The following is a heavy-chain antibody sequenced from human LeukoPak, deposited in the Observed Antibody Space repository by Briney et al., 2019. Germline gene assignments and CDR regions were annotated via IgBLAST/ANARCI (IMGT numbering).Heavy chain of an antibody. Sequence: GESLSLSCAASGFTVSSNYMTWVRQAPGKGLEWVSVIFNGGSTYYADSVKGRFTISTDNSKNTVYLQMKSLRAEDTAVYYCARGLYASGTYYNFFDYWAQGILVTVSS. D-gene: IGHD3-10*01. CDR1: GFTVSSNY. J-gene: IGHJ4*02. V-gene: IGHV3-66*01. CDR3: ARGLYASGTYYNFFDY. CDR2: IFNGGST.